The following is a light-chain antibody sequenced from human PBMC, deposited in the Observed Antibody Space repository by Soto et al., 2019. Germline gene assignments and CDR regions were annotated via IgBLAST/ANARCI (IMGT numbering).Light chain of an antibody. CDR2: DAS. J-gene: IGKJ5*01. CDR3: QQRSNWPIT. CDR1: QSVSSY. V-gene: IGKV3-11*01. Sequence: ELVFTKSPATLSLSPGARATLSCRASQSVSSYLAWYQQKPGQAPRLLIYDASNRATGIPARFSGSGYGTDLTITISSLEPEDFEVYYCQQRSNWPITFGQGTRLDIK.